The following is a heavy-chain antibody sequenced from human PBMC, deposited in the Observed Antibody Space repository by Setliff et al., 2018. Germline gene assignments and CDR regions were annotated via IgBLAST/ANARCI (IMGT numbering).Heavy chain of an antibody. Sequence: ASVKVSCKASKNTFTGYYMSWVRQAPGQRPEWMGWINPKSGGANYAQNFQGRLTLTRDTSIRTTYMELATLRSDDTAVYYCAREGLGGVNIVGFLNSWGQGTLVTVSS. CDR3: AREGLGGVNIVGFLNS. J-gene: IGHJ4*02. V-gene: IGHV1-2*02. CDR1: KNTFTGYY. CDR2: INPKSGGA. D-gene: IGHD2-15*01.